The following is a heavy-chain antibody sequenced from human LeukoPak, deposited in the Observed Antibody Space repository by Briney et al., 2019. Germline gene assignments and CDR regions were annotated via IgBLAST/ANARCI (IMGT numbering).Heavy chain of an antibody. CDR3: AREGYYGSENYHAFDI. D-gene: IGHD3-10*01. CDR2: IISSSYI. Sequence: GGSLRLSCAASGFTFSSYSMNWVRQAPGKGLEWVSSIISSSYIYYADSVKGRFTISRDNAKDSLYLQMNSLRAEDTAVYYCAREGYYGSENYHAFDIWGQGTMVTVSS. V-gene: IGHV3-21*01. CDR1: GFTFSSYS. J-gene: IGHJ3*02.